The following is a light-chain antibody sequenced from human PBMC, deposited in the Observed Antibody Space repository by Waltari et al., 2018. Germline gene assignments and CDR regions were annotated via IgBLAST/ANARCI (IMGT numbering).Light chain of an antibody. CDR1: QSVGRS. CDR3: QHYVRLPAT. J-gene: IGKJ1*01. V-gene: IGKV3-20*01. CDR2: DAS. Sequence: EIVLTQSPGTLSLPPGERATLACRASQSVGRSLAWYQQKPGQAPSLLIYDASRRATGIPDRFSGSGSGTDFSLTISTLEPEDFAVYYCQHYVRLPATFGQGTKVEI.